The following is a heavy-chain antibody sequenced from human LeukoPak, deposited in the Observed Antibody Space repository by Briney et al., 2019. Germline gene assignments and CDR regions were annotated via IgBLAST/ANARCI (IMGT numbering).Heavy chain of an antibody. D-gene: IGHD2-8*02. CDR1: GYTFTSYG. CDR2: ISANKGNT. J-gene: IGHJ3*02. CDR3: ARPSPNPGGEAFDI. Sequence: ASVKVSCKASGYTFTSYGISWVRQAPGQGLEGMGWISANKGNTDYAQRFQGRVTMTTDTSTSTAYMELRSLRSDDTAVYYCARPSPNPGGEAFDIWGQGTMVTVSS. V-gene: IGHV1-18*01.